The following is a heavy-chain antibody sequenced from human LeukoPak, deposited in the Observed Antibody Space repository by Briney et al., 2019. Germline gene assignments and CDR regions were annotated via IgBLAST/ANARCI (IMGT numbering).Heavy chain of an antibody. CDR2: ISHYSGDP. D-gene: IGHD1-1*01. Sequence: SVKVSCKVSVYTFMNYGITWARQAPGQGLEWMGWISHYSGDPKYAQKYQGRVTMTTDTSTTTPYMELRSLTSDDTAVYYCARMSNWNLGVWRKGTTVTLSS. CDR1: VYTFMNYG. V-gene: IGHV1-18*04. J-gene: IGHJ6*04. CDR3: ARMSNWNLGV.